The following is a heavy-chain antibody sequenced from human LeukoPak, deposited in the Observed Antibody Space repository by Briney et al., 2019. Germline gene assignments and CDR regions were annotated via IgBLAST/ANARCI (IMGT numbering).Heavy chain of an antibody. CDR3: ASFPLPRYAFDI. Sequence: SETLSLTCTVSGGSISSYYWSWIRQPPGKGLEWIGYIYYSGSTNYNPSLKSRVTISVDTSKNQFSLKLSSVTAADTAVYYCASFPLPRYAFDIWGQGTMVTVSS. J-gene: IGHJ3*02. CDR2: IYYSGST. CDR1: GGSISSYY. V-gene: IGHV4-59*01.